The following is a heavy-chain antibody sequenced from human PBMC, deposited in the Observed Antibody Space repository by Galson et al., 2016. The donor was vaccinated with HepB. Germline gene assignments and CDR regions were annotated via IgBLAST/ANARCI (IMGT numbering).Heavy chain of an antibody. CDR2: ITSGGST. Sequence: SLRLSCAASGFTLSTYAMTWVRQAPGRGLGWVSAITSGGSTHYAESVKGRFTISRDNSKNTLYLQMNSLRAEDTAVYYCARDGISSLDQWGQGILVTVSS. CDR1: GFTLSTYA. J-gene: IGHJ4*02. CDR3: ARDGISSLDQ. D-gene: IGHD2/OR15-2a*01. V-gene: IGHV3-23*01.